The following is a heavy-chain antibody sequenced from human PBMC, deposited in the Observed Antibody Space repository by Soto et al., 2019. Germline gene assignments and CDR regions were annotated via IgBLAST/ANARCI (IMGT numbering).Heavy chain of an antibody. Sequence: PGGSLRLSCAASGVTFSSYGMHWVRQAPGKGLEWVAVISYDGSNKYYADSVKGRFTISRDNSKNTLYLQMNSLRAEDTAVYYRAKDDIVVVPAALADWGQGTLVTVSS. CDR2: ISYDGSNK. D-gene: IGHD2-2*01. V-gene: IGHV3-30*18. CDR1: GVTFSSYG. CDR3: AKDDIVVVPAALAD. J-gene: IGHJ4*02.